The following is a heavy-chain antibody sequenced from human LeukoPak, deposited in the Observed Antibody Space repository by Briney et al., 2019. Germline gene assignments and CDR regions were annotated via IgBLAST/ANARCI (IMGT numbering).Heavy chain of an antibody. J-gene: IGHJ6*03. D-gene: IGHD2-2*02. Sequence: ASVKVSCKASGYTFTGYYMHWVRQAPGQGLEWMGWINPNSGGTNYAQKFQGRVTMTRDTSISTAYMELSRLRSDDTAVYYCARESVGDCSSTSCYINYYYYMDVWGKGTTVTVSS. CDR1: GYTFTGYY. V-gene: IGHV1-2*02. CDR2: INPNSGGT. CDR3: ARESVGDCSSTSCYINYYYYMDV.